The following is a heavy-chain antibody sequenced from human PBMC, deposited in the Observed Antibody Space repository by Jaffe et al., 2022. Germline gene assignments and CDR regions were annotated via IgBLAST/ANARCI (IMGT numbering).Heavy chain of an antibody. J-gene: IGHJ4*02. Sequence: EVQLVESGGGLVQPGGSLRLSCAASGFTFSSYEMNWVRQAPGKGLEWVSYISSSGSTIYYADSVKGRFTISRDNAKNSLYLQMNSLRAEDTAVYYCARIYGDYWGFDYWGQGTLVTVSS. V-gene: IGHV3-48*03. CDR1: GFTFSSYE. CDR3: ARIYGDYWGFDY. CDR2: ISSSGSTI. D-gene: IGHD4-17*01.